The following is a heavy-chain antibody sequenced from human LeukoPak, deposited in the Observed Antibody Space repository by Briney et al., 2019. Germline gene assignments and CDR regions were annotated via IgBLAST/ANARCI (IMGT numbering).Heavy chain of an antibody. CDR1: GFTFSSYA. J-gene: IGHJ4*02. CDR2: ISYDGSNK. Sequence: GRSLRLSCAASGFTFSSYAMHWVRQAPGKGLEWVAVISYDGSNKYYADSVKGRFTTSRDNSKNTLYLQMNSLRAEDTAIYYCAKERQAGDYFTSDYWGLGTLVTVSS. CDR3: AKERQAGDYFTSDY. V-gene: IGHV3-30-3*01. D-gene: IGHD4-17*01.